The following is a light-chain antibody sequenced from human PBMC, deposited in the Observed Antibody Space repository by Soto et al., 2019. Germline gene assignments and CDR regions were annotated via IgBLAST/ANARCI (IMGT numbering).Light chain of an antibody. V-gene: IGLV2-23*03. CDR2: EGT. Sequence: QSALTQPASVSGSPGQSITISCTGTSSDVGSYNLVSWYQQHPGKAPKLMIYEGTKRPSGLSNRFSGSKSGNTASPTISGLQAEDEADYYCCSYAGSTTFVFGGGTKVTVL. CDR3: CSYAGSTTFV. CDR1: SSDVGSYNL. J-gene: IGLJ2*01.